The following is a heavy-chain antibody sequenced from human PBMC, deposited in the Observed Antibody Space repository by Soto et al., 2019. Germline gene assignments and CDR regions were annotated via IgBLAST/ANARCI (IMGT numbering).Heavy chain of an antibody. V-gene: IGHV5-51*01. CDR1: GYSFTSYW. Sequence: GESLKISCKGSGYSFTSYWIGWVRQMPGKGLEWMGIIYPGDSDTRYSPSFQGQVTISADKSISTAYLQWSSLKASDTAMYYCARESIAAAGTNRGYYYYYGMDVWSRGTTVTVSS. CDR3: ARESIAAAGTNRGYYYYYGMDV. J-gene: IGHJ6*02. D-gene: IGHD6-13*01. CDR2: IYPGDSDT.